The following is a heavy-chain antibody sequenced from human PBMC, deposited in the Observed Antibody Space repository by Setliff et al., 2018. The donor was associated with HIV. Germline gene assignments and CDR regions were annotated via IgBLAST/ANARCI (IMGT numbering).Heavy chain of an antibody. CDR2: IYTTGST. CDR3: ARVRITMILILNIFDY. J-gene: IGHJ4*02. V-gene: IGHV4-4*09. CDR1: GDSISNYY. Sequence: SETLSLTCTVSGDSISNYYWSWIRQPPGKGLEWLWYIYTTGSTNYNPSLKSRVTMSVDTSKNQFSLKLTSVTAADTAVYFCARVRITMILILNIFDYWGQGTLVTVSS. D-gene: IGHD3-22*01.